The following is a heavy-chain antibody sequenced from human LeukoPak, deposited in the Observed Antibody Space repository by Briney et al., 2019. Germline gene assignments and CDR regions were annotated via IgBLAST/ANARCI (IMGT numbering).Heavy chain of an antibody. CDR2: INPSGGST. J-gene: IGHJ4*02. D-gene: IGHD2-2*01. V-gene: IGHV1-46*01. CDR3: ASDRLPATAGY. Sequence: GASVKVSCKASGYTFISYYMHWVRLAPGQGLEWMGIINPSGGSTSYAQKFQGRVTMTRDTSTSTVYMELSSLRSEDTAVYYCASDRLPATAGYWGQGTLFTVSS. CDR1: GYTFISYY.